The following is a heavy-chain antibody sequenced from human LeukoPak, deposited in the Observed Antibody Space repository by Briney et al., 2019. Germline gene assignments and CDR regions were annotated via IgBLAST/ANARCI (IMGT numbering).Heavy chain of an antibody. Sequence: LGASVKVSCKASGYTFTRYYMHWVRQAPGQGLEWMGIINPSGGSTNYAQKFQGRVTMTRDTSISTAYMELSRLRSDDTAVYYCARGPQLGWELLFANFDYWGQGTLVTVSS. J-gene: IGHJ4*02. CDR3: ARGPQLGWELLFANFDY. CDR2: INPSGGST. CDR1: GYTFTRYY. V-gene: IGHV1-2*02. D-gene: IGHD1-26*01.